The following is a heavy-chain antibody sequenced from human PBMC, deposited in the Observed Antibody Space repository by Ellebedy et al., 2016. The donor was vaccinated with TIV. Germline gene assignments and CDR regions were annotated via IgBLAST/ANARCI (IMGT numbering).Heavy chain of an antibody. CDR3: VRSQGRDGGFDP. V-gene: IGHV1-18*01. CDR1: GYRFTSYD. J-gene: IGHJ5*02. D-gene: IGHD3-10*01. Sequence: ASVKVSCXTSGYRFTSYDIYWVRQAPGQGLEWMGWISNYNGNTNYAQKLQGRVTMTTDTSTSTAYMGLRSLRSDDTAVYYCVRSQGRDGGFDPWGQGTLVTVSS. CDR2: ISNYNGNT.